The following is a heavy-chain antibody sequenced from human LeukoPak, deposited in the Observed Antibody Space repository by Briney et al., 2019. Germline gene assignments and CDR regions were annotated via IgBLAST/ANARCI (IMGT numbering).Heavy chain of an antibody. J-gene: IGHJ4*02. CDR2: IYPGDSDT. CDR1: GYSFTSYW. D-gene: IGHD2-2*01. Sequence: GASLQISCKGSGYSFTSYWIGWVRRMPGKGLEWMGIIYPGDSDTRYSPSFQGQVTISADKSISTAYLQWSSLKASDTAMYYCARHLSSTSCFDYWGQGTLVTVSS. CDR3: ARHLSSTSCFDY. V-gene: IGHV5-51*01.